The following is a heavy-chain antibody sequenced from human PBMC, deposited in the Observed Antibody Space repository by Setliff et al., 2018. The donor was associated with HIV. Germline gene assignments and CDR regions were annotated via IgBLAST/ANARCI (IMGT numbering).Heavy chain of an antibody. J-gene: IGHJ4*02. CDR3: ARVLPYDSALDN. CDR1: GFTLSNTY. D-gene: IGHD2-8*01. CDR2: LYGSGDT. V-gene: IGHV3-66*02. Sequence: GGSLRLSCAASGFTLSNTYMAWVRQAPGKRPEWVSTLYGSGDTYHADSVKGRFTLSRDTSKNTMYLQMNSLRHEDTALYYCARVLPYDSALDNWGQGTLVTVSS.